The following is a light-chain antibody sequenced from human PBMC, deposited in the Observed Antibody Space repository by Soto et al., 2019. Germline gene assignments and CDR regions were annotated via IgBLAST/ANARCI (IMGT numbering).Light chain of an antibody. CDR1: SSHVGTYNL. Sequence: QSALTQPASVSGSPGQSITISCTGTSSHVGTYNLVSWYQQYSGKAPKLMIYEVSKRPSGVSNRFSGSKSGNTASLTISGLQAEDEADYYCCSYAGTNTYVLGTGTKVTVL. CDR2: EVS. CDR3: CSYAGTNTYV. J-gene: IGLJ1*01. V-gene: IGLV2-23*02.